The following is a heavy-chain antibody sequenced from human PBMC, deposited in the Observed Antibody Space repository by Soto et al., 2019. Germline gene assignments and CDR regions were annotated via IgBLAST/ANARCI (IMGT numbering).Heavy chain of an antibody. J-gene: IGHJ4*02. CDR3: AKWAYGDYPGWADS. CDR1: GFTFSNYA. CDR2: ISGSGSST. Sequence: GGSLRLSCVVSGFTFSNYAMSWVRQAPGKGLEWVSVISGSGSSTHYADSLRGRFTTSRDNSEKTMYLQMSGLRAEDTAVYYCAKWAYGDYPGWADSWGQGTLVTVS. D-gene: IGHD4-17*01. V-gene: IGHV3-23*01.